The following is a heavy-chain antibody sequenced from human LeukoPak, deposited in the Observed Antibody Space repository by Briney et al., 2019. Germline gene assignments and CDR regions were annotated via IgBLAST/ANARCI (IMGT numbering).Heavy chain of an antibody. D-gene: IGHD5-24*01. CDR1: GGTFSSYA. CDR3: ARGGGDGYNLFRYFDI. CDR2: IIPIFGTA. Sequence: ASVKVSCKASGGTFSSYATSWVRQAPGQGLEWMGGIIPIFGTANYAQKFQGRVTITADESTSTAYMELSSLRSEDTAVYYCARGGGDGYNLFRYFDIWGQGTMVTVSS. J-gene: IGHJ3*02. V-gene: IGHV1-69*13.